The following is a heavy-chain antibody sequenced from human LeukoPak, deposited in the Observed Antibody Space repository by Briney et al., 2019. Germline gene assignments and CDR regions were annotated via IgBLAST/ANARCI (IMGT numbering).Heavy chain of an antibody. CDR2: IYSGGST. D-gene: IGHD1-26*01. CDR1: GFTVSSNY. CDR3: ARGSGWERVDGMDV. Sequence: PGGSLRLSCAASGFTVSSNYMSWVRQAPGKGLEWVSVIYSGGSTYYADSVKGRFTISRDNSKNTLYLQMSSLRAEDTAVYYCARGSGWERVDGMDVWGQGTTVTVSS. J-gene: IGHJ6*02. V-gene: IGHV3-53*01.